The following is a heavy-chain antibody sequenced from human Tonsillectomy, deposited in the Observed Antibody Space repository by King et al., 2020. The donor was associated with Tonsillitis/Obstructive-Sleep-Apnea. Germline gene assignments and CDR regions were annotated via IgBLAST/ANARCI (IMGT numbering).Heavy chain of an antibody. D-gene: IGHD3-3*01. CDR2: INPNSGVT. Sequence: VQLVQSATEVKKPGASVKVSCKASGYTFTDYYMHWVRQAPGQGREWMGRINPNSGVTNYAQKFQDRVTMTRDTSISTAYLEVSSLRSYDTAVYFCARESGRFLEWLSLDYWGQGTLVTVSS. J-gene: IGHJ4*02. CDR3: ARESGRFLEWLSLDY. CDR1: GYTFTDYY. V-gene: IGHV1-2*06.